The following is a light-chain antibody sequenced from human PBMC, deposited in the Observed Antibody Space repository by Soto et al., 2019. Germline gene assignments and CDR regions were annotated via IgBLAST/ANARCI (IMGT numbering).Light chain of an antibody. Sequence: QSALTQPASVSGSPAQSITISCTGTSSDVGSYNLVSWYQHHPGKAPKLMIYEGSKRPSGVSNRFSGSKSGNMASLTISGLQTEDEADYYCCSYAGSSTYVLGTGTKLTVL. CDR3: CSYAGSSTYV. CDR1: SSDVGSYNL. J-gene: IGLJ1*01. CDR2: EGS. V-gene: IGLV2-23*01.